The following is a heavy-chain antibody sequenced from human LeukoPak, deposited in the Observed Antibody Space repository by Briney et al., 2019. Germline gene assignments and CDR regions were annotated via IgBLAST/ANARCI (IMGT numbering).Heavy chain of an antibody. D-gene: IGHD3-10*01. CDR1: GFTFSSYG. CDR2: IWYDGSNK. V-gene: IGHV3-33*01. Sequence: GGSLRLSCAASGFTFSSYGMHWVRQAPGKGLEWVAVIWYDGSNKYYADSVKGRFTISRDNSKNTLYLQMNSLRAEDTAVYYCAREDRFGEPILFDYWGQGTLVTVSS. CDR3: AREDRFGEPILFDY. J-gene: IGHJ4*02.